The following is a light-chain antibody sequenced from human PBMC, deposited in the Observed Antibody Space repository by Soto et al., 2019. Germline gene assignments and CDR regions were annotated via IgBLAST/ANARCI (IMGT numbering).Light chain of an antibody. CDR3: QHPWT. CDR2: GAS. Sequence: EIVMTQSPATLSVSPGERATLSCRASQSVSSNLAWYQQKPGQAPRLLIYGASTRATGIPARFSGSGSGTEFTLTISSLQSEDFAVYYCQHPWTFGQGTKVDI. J-gene: IGKJ1*01. V-gene: IGKV3-15*01. CDR1: QSVSSN.